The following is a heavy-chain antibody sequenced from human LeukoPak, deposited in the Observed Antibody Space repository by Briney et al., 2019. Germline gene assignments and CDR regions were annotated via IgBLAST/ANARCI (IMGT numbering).Heavy chain of an antibody. CDR2: INPEGTTA. D-gene: IGHD2-21*02. J-gene: IGHJ4*02. CDR1: GFTFSSYG. Sequence: GGSLRLSCAASGFTFSSYGMSWVRQAPGKGLVWVSVINPEGTTATYADSVKGRFTISRDNAKNTLYLQMDSLRAEDTAIYYCVFFYTALKIPYWGQGGLVTVSS. CDR3: VFFYTALKIPY. V-gene: IGHV3-74*01.